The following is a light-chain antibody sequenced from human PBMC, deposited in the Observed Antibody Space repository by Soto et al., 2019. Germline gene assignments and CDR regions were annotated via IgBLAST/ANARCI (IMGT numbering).Light chain of an antibody. J-gene: IGLJ2*01. V-gene: IGLV2-23*01. CDR1: SSDVGSYYL. Sequence: QSALTQPASVSGSAGQSITISCTGTSSDVGSYYLVSWYQQHPGRAPKLMIYEARKRPSGVSNRFSGSKSGNTASLTISGLQAEDEADYYCCSYAGSNTHVVFGGGTKLTVL. CDR2: EAR. CDR3: CSYAGSNTHVV.